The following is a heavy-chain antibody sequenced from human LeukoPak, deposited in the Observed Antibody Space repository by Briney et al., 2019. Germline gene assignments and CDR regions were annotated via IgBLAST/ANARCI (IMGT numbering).Heavy chain of an antibody. CDR3: AKSNGYGLIDI. J-gene: IGHJ3*02. CDR2: IYTSGST. CDR1: GGSISSYY. D-gene: IGHD3-22*01. V-gene: IGHV4-4*07. Sequence: SETLSLTCTVSGGSISSYYWSWIRQPAGKGLGWIGRIYTSGSTYYNPSLKSRVTISLDTSRNQFSLKLNSVTAADTAVYYCAKSNGYGLIDIWGQGTMVTVSS.